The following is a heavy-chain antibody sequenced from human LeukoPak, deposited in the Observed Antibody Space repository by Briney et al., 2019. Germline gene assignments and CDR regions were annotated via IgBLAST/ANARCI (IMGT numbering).Heavy chain of an antibody. J-gene: IGHJ6*04. V-gene: IGHV4-4*02. CDR2: IYHSGST. Sequence: PSGTLSLTCAVSGGSISSSNWGSWVRQPPGEGLEWMGEIYHSGSTNYNPSLKGRVTISVDKSKTQFSLRLSSVTAADTAVYYCARASLRYYYGMDVWGKGTTVTVSS. CDR1: GGSISSSNW. CDR3: ARASLRYYYGMDV.